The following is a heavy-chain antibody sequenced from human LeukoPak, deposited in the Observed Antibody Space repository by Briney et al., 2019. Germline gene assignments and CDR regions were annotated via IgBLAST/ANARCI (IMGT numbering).Heavy chain of an antibody. CDR1: GFNFGSYY. V-gene: IGHV3-23*01. D-gene: IGHD1-20*01. J-gene: IGHJ4*02. CDR3: VRDANWSSDY. Sequence: GGSLRLSCAASGFNFGSYYMTWVRQAPGKGLEWVSVISDSGGSTYYADSVKGRFTVSRDNSRNTLYLQMNSLRAEDTAVYYCVRDANWSSDYWGQGTLVTVSS. CDR2: ISDSGGST.